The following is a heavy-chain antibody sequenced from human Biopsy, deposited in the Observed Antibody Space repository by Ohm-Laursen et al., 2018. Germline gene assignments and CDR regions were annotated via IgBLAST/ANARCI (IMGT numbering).Heavy chain of an antibody. V-gene: IGHV3-21*06. Sequence: LRLSCTASGVTLSGYGMNWVRQAPGKGLEWVSSISASSSYIYYADSVKGRFTVSRDNTKNTLYLQMNSLRAADTAIYFCATELLPPGVGGPWLDSWGQGTPVTVSS. J-gene: IGHJ5*01. CDR3: ATELLPPGVGGPWLDS. D-gene: IGHD3-10*01. CDR2: ISASSSYI. CDR1: GVTLSGYG.